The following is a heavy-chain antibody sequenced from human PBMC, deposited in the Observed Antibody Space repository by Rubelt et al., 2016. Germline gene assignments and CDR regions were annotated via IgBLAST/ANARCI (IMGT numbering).Heavy chain of an antibody. V-gene: IGHV3-33*08. CDR3: ATDRGGSDLDWYFDL. Sequence: VQLVESGGGLVQPGGSLRLSCAASGFTFSSYDMNWVRQAPGKGLEWVAVIWYDGSNKYYADSVKGRFTISRDNSKNTLYLQMNSLRAEKTAVYYCATDRGGSDLDWYFDLWGRGTLVTASS. CDR2: IWYDGSNK. D-gene: IGHD1-26*01. CDR1: GFTFSSYD. J-gene: IGHJ2*01.